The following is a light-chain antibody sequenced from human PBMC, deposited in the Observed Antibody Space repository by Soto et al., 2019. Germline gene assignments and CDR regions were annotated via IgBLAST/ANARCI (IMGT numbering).Light chain of an antibody. V-gene: IGKV1-39*01. Sequence: DIQMTQSPSSLSAFVGDRVTITCRASQSISKYLNWYQVKPGKVPKFLIYTSSTLQSGVPSRFRGSGSGTDFTLTISGRQPEDIATYYCQRSYVTPITFGGGTKIELK. CDR3: QRSYVTPIT. J-gene: IGKJ4*01. CDR2: TSS. CDR1: QSISKY.